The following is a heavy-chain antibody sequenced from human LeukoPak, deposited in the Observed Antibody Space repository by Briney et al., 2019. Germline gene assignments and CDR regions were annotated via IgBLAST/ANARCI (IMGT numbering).Heavy chain of an antibody. V-gene: IGHV4-59*01. D-gene: IGHD5-18*01. Sequence: SETLSLTCTVSGGSISSYYWSWIRQPPGKGLEWIGYIYYSGSTNYNPSLKSRVTISVDTSKNQFSLNLSSVSAADTAVYFCARRYSYDSFDYWGLGTLVTVSS. J-gene: IGHJ4*02. CDR2: IYYSGST. CDR3: ARRYSYDSFDY. CDR1: GGSISSYY.